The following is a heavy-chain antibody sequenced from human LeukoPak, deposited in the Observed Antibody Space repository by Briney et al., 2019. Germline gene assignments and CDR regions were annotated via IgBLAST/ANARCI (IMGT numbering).Heavy chain of an antibody. D-gene: IGHD4-17*01. CDR1: GFTVSSNH. V-gene: IGHV3-53*01. CDR2: VYSGGST. CDR3: AGASLRVRFDY. Sequence: GGSLRLSCAASGFTVSSNHMSWVRQAPGKGLEWVSVVYSGGSTYYADSVKGRFTISRDTSKNPLYLQMNTLRPENPPVYYWAGASLRVRFDYWGQGTPVTVSS. J-gene: IGHJ4*02.